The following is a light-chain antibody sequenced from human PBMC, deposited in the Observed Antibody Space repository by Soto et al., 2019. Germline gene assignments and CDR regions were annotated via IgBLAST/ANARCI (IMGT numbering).Light chain of an antibody. J-gene: IGLJ1*01. CDR1: SIGAKS. V-gene: IGLV3-21*02. Sequence: SYELTQPPSGSVAPGQTARISCGGNSIGAKSVHWYQQRPGQAPVLVVYDDDDRPSGIPERFSGSNSGNTATLTISRVEAGDEADYYCQVWDITSDHFYVFGTGTKVTV. CDR2: DDD. CDR3: QVWDITSDHFYV.